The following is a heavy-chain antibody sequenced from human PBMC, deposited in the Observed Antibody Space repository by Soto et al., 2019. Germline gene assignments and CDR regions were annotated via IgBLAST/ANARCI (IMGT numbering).Heavy chain of an antibody. CDR3: AKGANWNYGVGGYYYYYYMDV. J-gene: IGHJ6*03. D-gene: IGHD1-7*01. CDR2: ISGSGGST. CDR1: GFTFSSYA. V-gene: IGHV3-23*01. Sequence: GGSLRLSCAASGFTFSSYAMSWVRQAPGKGLEWVSAISGSGGSTYYADSVKGRSTTSRDNSKNTLYLQMKSLRAEDTAVYYCAKGANWNYGVGGYYYYYYMDVWGKGTTVTVSS.